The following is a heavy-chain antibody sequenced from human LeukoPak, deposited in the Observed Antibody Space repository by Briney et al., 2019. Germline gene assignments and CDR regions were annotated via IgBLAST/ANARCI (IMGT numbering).Heavy chain of an antibody. Sequence: ASVKVSCKASGYTFTSYGISWVRQAPGQGLEWMGWISAYNGNTNYAQKLQGRVTMTTDTSTSTAYMELRSLRSDDTAVYYCARDPFGYYDSSGYYYHWGQGTLVTVSS. CDR1: GYTFTSYG. V-gene: IGHV1-18*01. D-gene: IGHD3-22*01. CDR3: ARDPFGYYDSSGYYYH. J-gene: IGHJ4*02. CDR2: ISAYNGNT.